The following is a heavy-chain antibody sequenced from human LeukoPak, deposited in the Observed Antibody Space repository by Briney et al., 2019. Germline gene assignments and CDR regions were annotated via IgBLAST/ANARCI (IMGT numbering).Heavy chain of an antibody. V-gene: IGHV1-8*02. CDR1: GYTFTSYG. Sequence: ASVKVSCKASGYTFTSYGISWVRQATGQGLEWMGWMNPNSGNTGYAQKFQGRVTMTRNTSISTAYMELSSLRSEDTAVYYCARGRADFWSGYYANPSDYWGQGTLVTVSS. D-gene: IGHD3-3*01. CDR2: MNPNSGNT. J-gene: IGHJ4*02. CDR3: ARGRADFWSGYYANPSDY.